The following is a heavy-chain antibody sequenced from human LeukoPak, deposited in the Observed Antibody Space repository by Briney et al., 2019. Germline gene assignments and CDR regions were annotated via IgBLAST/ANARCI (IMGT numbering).Heavy chain of an antibody. Sequence: SETLSLTCTVSGGSISSGGYYWSWIRQHPGKGLEWIGYIYYSGSTYYNPSLKSRVTISVDTSKNQFSLKLSPVTAADTAVYYCARGRPGVATISWFDPWGQGTLVTVSS. CDR3: ARGRPGVATISWFDP. CDR1: GGSISSGGYY. CDR2: IYYSGST. D-gene: IGHD5-12*01. V-gene: IGHV4-31*03. J-gene: IGHJ5*02.